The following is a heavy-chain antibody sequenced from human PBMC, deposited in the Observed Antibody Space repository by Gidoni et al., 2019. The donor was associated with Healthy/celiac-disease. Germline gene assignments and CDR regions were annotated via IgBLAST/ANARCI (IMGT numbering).Heavy chain of an antibody. D-gene: IGHD3-22*01. CDR3: SIHYFDSSGYYYVFDY. CDR2: ISGSGSST. CDR1: GFTFSSYA. Sequence: EVQVLESGGGLVQPGGPLRLSCAASGFTFSSYAMSWVRQAPGKGLEWVSTISGSGSSTYYADSVKGRFTISRDNSKNTLYLQMNSLRAEDTAVYYCSIHYFDSSGYYYVFDYWGQGTLVTVSS. V-gene: IGHV3-23*01. J-gene: IGHJ4*02.